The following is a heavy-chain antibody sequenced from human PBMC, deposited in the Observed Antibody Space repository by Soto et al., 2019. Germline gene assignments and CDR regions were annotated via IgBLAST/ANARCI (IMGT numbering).Heavy chain of an antibody. CDR1: GGSISSYY. J-gene: IGHJ6*02. D-gene: IGHD2-15*01. Sequence: SETLSLTCTVSGGSISSYYWSWIRQPPGKGLEWIGYIYYSGSTNYNPSLKSRVTISVATSKNQFSLKLSSVTAADTAVYYCARETQPAGGMDVWGQGTTVTVSS. CDR3: ARETQPAGGMDV. V-gene: IGHV4-59*01. CDR2: IYYSGST.